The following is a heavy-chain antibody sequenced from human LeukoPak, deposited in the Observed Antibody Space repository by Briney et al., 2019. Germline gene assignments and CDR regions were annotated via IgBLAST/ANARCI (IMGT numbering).Heavy chain of an antibody. D-gene: IGHD3-9*01. Sequence: KTGGSLRLSCAASGFTFSSYAMSWVRQAPGKGLEWVSAISGSGGSTYYADSVKGRFTISRDNSKNTLYLQMNSLRAEDTAVYYCASPGYDILTPLDYWGQGTLVTVSS. CDR2: ISGSGGST. J-gene: IGHJ4*02. CDR3: ASPGYDILTPLDY. V-gene: IGHV3-23*01. CDR1: GFTFSSYA.